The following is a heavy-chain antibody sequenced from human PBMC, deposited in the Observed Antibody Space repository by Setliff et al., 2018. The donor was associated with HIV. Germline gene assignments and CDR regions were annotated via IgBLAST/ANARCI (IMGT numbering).Heavy chain of an antibody. V-gene: IGHV4-34*01. D-gene: IGHD3-10*01. J-gene: IGHJ4*02. CDR3: ARRAGSDYFTRFDY. CDR2: INHSGST. CDR1: GGSFSGYY. Sequence: SETLSLTCAVYGGSFSGYYWSWIRQSPGKGLEWIGEINHSGSTNYNPPLKSRVTILGDTSKNQFSLKLSSVTAADTAVYYCARRAGSDYFTRFDYWGQGTLVTVSS.